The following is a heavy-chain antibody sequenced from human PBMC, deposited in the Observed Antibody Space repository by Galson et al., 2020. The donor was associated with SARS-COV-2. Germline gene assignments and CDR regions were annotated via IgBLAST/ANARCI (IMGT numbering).Heavy chain of an antibody. CDR3: ARVSVGATRWSLYYFDY. V-gene: IGHV4-4*02. J-gene: IGHJ4*02. D-gene: IGHD1-26*01. CDR2: IYHSGST. CDR1: GGSISSSNW. Sequence: SETLSLTCAVSGGSISSSNWWSWVRQPPGKGLEWIGEIYHSGSTNYNPSLKSRVTISVDKSKNQFSLKLSSVTAADTAVYYCARVSVGATRWSLYYFDYWGQGTLVTVSS.